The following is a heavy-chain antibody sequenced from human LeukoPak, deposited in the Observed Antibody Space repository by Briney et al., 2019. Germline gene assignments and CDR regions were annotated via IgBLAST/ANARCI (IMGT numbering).Heavy chain of an antibody. D-gene: IGHD2-15*01. J-gene: IGHJ4*02. CDR3: ARIHRYCSGGACYVLDN. V-gene: IGHV4-59*01. Sequence: PSETLSLTCAVSGGSISSYYWSWIRQPPGRGLEWIGYVYYSGSTNYNPSFKSRITISVDTSRNQFSLQLSSVTAADTAVYYCARIHRYCSGGACYVLDNWGQGTLVAVSS. CDR1: GGSISSYY. CDR2: VYYSGST.